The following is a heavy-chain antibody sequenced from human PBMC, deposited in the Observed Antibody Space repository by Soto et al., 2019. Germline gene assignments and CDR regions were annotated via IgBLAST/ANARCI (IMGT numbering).Heavy chain of an antibody. CDR1: GGSISSYY. CDR2: IYYSGST. D-gene: IGHD3-22*01. Sequence: PSETLSLTCTVSGGSISSYYWSWIRQPPGKGLEWIGYIYYSGSTNYNPSLKSRVTISVDTSKNQFSADTAVYYCARVRTSSDFARGGRGPLVPVPS. V-gene: IGHV4-59*01. CDR3: ARVRTSSDFAR. J-gene: IGHJ4*02.